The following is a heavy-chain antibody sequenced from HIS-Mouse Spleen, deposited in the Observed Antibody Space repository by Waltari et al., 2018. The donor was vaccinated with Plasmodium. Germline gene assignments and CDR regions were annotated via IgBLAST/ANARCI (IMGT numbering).Heavy chain of an antibody. CDR2: IKQDGSEK. CDR1: GLTFSRFW. J-gene: IGHJ2*01. V-gene: IGHV3-7*01. D-gene: IGHD5-12*01. CDR3: ARDRRGYWYFDL. Sequence: EVQLVASGGGLVQPGGSLRLSCAASGLTFSRFWMSWVRQAPGKGLEWVANIKQDGSEKYYVDSVKGRFTISRDNAKNSLYLQMNSLRAEDTAVYYCARDRRGYWYFDLWGRGTLVTVSS.